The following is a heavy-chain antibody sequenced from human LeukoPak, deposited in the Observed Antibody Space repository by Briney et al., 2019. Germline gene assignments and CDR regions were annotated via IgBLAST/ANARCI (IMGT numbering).Heavy chain of an antibody. D-gene: IGHD6-19*01. CDR2: IRYDGSNK. V-gene: IGHV3-30*02. CDR3: AKNPAWSSGWYEGVY. CDR1: GFTFSSYG. Sequence: GGSLRLSCAASGFTFSSYGMHWVRQAPGKGLEWVAFIRYDGSNKYYADSVKGRFTISRDNSKNTLYLQMNSLRAEDTAVYYCAKNPAWSSGWYEGVYWGQGTLVTVSS. J-gene: IGHJ4*02.